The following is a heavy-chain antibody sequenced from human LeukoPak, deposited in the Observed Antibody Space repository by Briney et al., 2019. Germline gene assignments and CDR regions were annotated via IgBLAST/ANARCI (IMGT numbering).Heavy chain of an antibody. CDR3: ARDVVGATYYYYYGMDV. CDR1: GFTFSSYL. V-gene: IGHV3-7*01. Sequence: GGALTLSCAASGFTFSSYLMSWVRQAPGKGLDGVANIKQDGSEKYYVDSVKGRFTISRDNAKNSLYLQMNSLRAEDTAVYYCARDVVGATYYYYYGMDVWGQGTTVTVSS. D-gene: IGHD1-26*01. J-gene: IGHJ6*02. CDR2: IKQDGSEK.